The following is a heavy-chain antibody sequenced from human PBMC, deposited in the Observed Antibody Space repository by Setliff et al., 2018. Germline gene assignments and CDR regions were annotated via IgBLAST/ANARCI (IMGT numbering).Heavy chain of an antibody. CDR3: AKGFDSSGYHYYYYYGMDV. CDR2: IYYSGST. V-gene: IGHV4-39*07. J-gene: IGHJ6*02. Sequence: SETLSLTCTVSGGSISSSSYYWNWIRQSPGKGLEWIGSIYYSGSTYYNPSLKSRVTISVDTSKNQFSLKLSSVTAADTAVYYCAKGFDSSGYHYYYYYGMDVWGQGTTVTVSS. CDR1: GGSISSSSYY. D-gene: IGHD3-22*01.